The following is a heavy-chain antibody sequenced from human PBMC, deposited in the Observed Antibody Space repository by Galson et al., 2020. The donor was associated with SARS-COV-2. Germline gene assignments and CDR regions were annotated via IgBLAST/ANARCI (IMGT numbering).Heavy chain of an antibody. CDR1: DVSMTSYY. CDR2: ISYSGST. J-gene: IGHJ6*02. V-gene: IGHV4-59*01. D-gene: IGHD4-17*01. Sequence: ETSETLSLTCSVSDVSMTSYYWSWIRQPPGKGLEWIGYISYSGSTSYNPSLRSRVTILVDLSKNQFSLNLSSVPAADTAVYYCARDPAPLYGDNYYYGMDVWGRGTTVTVSS. CDR3: ARDPAPLYGDNYYYGMDV.